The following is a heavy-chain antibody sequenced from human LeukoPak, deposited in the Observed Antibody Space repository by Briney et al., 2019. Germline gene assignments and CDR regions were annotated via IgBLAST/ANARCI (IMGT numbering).Heavy chain of an antibody. Sequence: SETLSLTCAVYGGSFSGYYWSWIRQPPGKGLEWIGSIYYSGSTYYNPSLKSRVTISVDTPKNQFSLKLSSVTAADTAVYYCARHDGYSYTDYWGQGTLVTVSS. J-gene: IGHJ4*02. CDR3: ARHDGYSYTDY. D-gene: IGHD5-18*01. V-gene: IGHV4-34*01. CDR2: IYYSGST. CDR1: GGSFSGYY.